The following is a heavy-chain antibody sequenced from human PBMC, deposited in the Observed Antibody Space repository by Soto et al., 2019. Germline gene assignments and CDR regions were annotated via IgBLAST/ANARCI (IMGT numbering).Heavy chain of an antibody. D-gene: IGHD3-22*01. CDR1: GGSISSYY. V-gene: IGHV4-59*01. J-gene: IGHJ6*02. Sequence: QVQLQESGPGLVKPSETLSLTCTVSGGSISSYYWSWIRQPPGKGLEWIGYIYYSGSTNYNPSLKSRVTLSADTSKNQFSLKLSSVTAADTAVYYCAMSGYDSSSYYVTPFYYYSGMDLWGQGTTVTVSS. CDR3: AMSGYDSSSYYVTPFYYYSGMDL. CDR2: IYYSGST.